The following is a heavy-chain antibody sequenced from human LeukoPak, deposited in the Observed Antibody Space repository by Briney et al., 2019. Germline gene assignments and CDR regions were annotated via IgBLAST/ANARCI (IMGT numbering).Heavy chain of an antibody. Sequence: PGGSLRLSCAASGFIFTSFDMIWVRQAPGKGLEWVSSISSISTYRHYADSVKDRFTVSRDNAKNSVYLQMNSLRAEDTAVYFCARVRSTYYDTSGPFFDPWGQGTLVAVSA. D-gene: IGHD3-22*01. CDR3: ARVRSTYYDTSGPFFDP. CDR2: ISSISTYR. CDR1: GFIFTSFD. V-gene: IGHV3-21*01. J-gene: IGHJ5*02.